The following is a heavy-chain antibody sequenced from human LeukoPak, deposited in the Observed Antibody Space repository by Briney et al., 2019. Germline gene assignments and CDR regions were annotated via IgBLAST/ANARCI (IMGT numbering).Heavy chain of an antibody. J-gene: IGHJ4*02. CDR1: GFTVSSNY. D-gene: IGHD6-6*01. Sequence: PGGSLRLSCAASGFTVSSNYMSWARQAPGKGLEWVSVIYSGGSTYYADSVKGRFTISRDNSKNTLYLQMNSLRAEDTAVYYCARDGMTYSSSWELGFDYWGQGTLVTVSS. CDR2: IYSGGST. CDR3: ARDGMTYSSSWELGFDY. V-gene: IGHV3-53*01.